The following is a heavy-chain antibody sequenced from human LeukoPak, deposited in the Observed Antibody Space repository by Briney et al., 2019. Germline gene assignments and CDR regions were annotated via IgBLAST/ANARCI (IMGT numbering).Heavy chain of an antibody. CDR2: ISYDGSNK. Sequence: GGSLRLSCAASGFTFSSYAMHWVRQAPGKGLEWMSVISYDGSNKYFADSVKGRFTISRDNSKNTLYLQMNSLRGEDTAVYYCARGQRAHVEWSYYMDVWGKGTTVTISS. CDR3: ARGQRAHVEWSYYMDV. CDR1: GFTFSSYA. D-gene: IGHD3-3*01. V-gene: IGHV3-30*04. J-gene: IGHJ6*03.